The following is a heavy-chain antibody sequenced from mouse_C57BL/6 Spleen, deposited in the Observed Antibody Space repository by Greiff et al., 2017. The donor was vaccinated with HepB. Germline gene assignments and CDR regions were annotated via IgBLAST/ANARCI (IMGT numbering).Heavy chain of an antibody. CDR1: GYTFTDYN. CDR3: ARVRYWYFDV. V-gene: IGHV1-18*01. Sequence: VHVKQSGPELVKPGASVKIPCKASGYTFTDYNMDWVKQSHGKSLEWIGDINPNNGGTIYNQKFKGKATLTVDKSSSTAYMELRSLTSEDTAVYYCARVRYWYFDVWGTGTTVTVSS. CDR2: INPNNGGT. J-gene: IGHJ1*03.